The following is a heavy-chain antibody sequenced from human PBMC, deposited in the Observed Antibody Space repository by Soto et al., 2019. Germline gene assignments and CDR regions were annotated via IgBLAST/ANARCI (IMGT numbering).Heavy chain of an antibody. J-gene: IGHJ4*02. D-gene: IGHD6-13*01. CDR1: GFTFSTYG. V-gene: IGHV3-30*18. CDR2: ISYDGTNK. CDR3: AKERYSSRSPDFDY. Sequence: QVQLVESGGGVVQPGRSLRLSCAASGFTFSTYGMHWVRQAPGKGLEWVAVISYDGTNKYYADSVKGRFTISRDNSKNPLSLQMNRLRAEDTAVYYCAKERYSSRSPDFDYWGQGTLVTVSS.